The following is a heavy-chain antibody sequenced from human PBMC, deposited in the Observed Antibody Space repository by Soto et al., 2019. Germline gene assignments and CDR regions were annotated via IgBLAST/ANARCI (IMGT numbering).Heavy chain of an antibody. CDR3: ARDFRDTATNDGMDV. Sequence: SETLSLTCTVSGGSISSYYWSWIRQPPGKGLEWIGYIYYSGSTNYNPSLKSRVTISVDTSKNQFSLKLSSVTAADTAVYYCARDFRDTATNDGMDVWGQGTTVTSP. J-gene: IGHJ6*02. CDR2: IYYSGST. D-gene: IGHD5-18*01. V-gene: IGHV4-59*01. CDR1: GGSISSYY.